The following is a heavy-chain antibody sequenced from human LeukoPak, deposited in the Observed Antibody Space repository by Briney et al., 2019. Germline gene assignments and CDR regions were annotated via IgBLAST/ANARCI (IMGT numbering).Heavy chain of an antibody. CDR1: GDTVSNSS. D-gene: IGHD2-21*01. J-gene: IGHJ3*02. Sequence: SQTLSLTCVISGDTVSNSSWNWVRQTPSGGLECLGRTYYYGAKRHTDYAGSVESRITIKPNTTKNHFYLQMNSVTPKDTAVYYCARGCIRDGFDIWSQGTMVTVSS. CDR3: ARGCIRDGFDI. V-gene: IGHV6-1*01. CDR2: TYYYGAKRHT.